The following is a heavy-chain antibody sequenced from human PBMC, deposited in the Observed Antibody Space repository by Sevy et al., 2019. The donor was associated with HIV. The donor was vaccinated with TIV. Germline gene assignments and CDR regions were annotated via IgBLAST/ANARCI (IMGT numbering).Heavy chain of an antibody. CDR3: ARGPEWELTSFLSH. V-gene: IGHV3-30-3*01. D-gene: IGHD1-26*01. Sequence: GGSLRLSCAASGFTFRTYAFHWVRQVPGRGLEWIGLISSNGDNGLYATSVRGRFTISRDNSMNILYLQMTSLTPDDTAVYYCARGPEWELTSFLSHWGQGTLVTVSS. CDR1: GFTFRTYA. CDR2: ISSNGDNG. J-gene: IGHJ4*02.